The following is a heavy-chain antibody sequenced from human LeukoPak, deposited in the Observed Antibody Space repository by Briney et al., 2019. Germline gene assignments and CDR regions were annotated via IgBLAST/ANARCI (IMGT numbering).Heavy chain of an antibody. V-gene: IGHV4-59*01. D-gene: IGHD4-17*01. J-gene: IGHJ4*02. CDR1: GGSIRSYF. CDR3: ARSITSTGTGDY. Sequence: PSETLSLTCTVSGGSIRSYFWNWIRQPPGKGLEWIGYIYYSGNTNYNPSLKSRVTISVDTSKNQFSLKLSSVTAADTAVYYCARSITSTGTGDYWGQGTLVTVSS. CDR2: IYYSGNT.